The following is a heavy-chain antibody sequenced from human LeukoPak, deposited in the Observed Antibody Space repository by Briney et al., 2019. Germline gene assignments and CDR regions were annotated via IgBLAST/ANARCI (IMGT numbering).Heavy chain of an antibody. CDR3: AKGGCQYDSSGHNYFDY. Sequence: GGSLRLSCAASEFTFRNYWMSWVRQAPGKGLEWVANIKQDGSEKYYVDSVKGRFTISRDNSKNTLYLQMNSLRAEDTAVYYCAKGGCQYDSSGHNYFDYWGQGTLVTVSS. CDR2: IKQDGSEK. J-gene: IGHJ4*02. D-gene: IGHD3-22*01. CDR1: EFTFRNYW. V-gene: IGHV3-7*01.